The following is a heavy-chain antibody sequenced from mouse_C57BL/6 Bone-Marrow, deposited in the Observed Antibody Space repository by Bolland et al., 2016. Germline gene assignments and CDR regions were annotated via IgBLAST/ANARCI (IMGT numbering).Heavy chain of an antibody. CDR3: ARPGDSWFAY. J-gene: IGHJ3*01. Sequence: SSTIYYADTVKGRFTISRDNAKNTLFLQMTSLRSEDTAMYYCARPGDSWFAYWGQGTLV. CDR2: SSTI. V-gene: IGHV5-17*01.